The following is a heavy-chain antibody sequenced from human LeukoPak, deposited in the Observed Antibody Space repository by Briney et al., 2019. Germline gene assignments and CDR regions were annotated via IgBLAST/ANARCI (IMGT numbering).Heavy chain of an antibody. CDR2: ISGSGGST. D-gene: IGHD3-3*01. V-gene: IGHV3-23*01. CDR1: GFTFSSYA. J-gene: IGHJ4*02. CDR3: AKAQGYYDSWSGLEY. Sequence: GSLRLSCAASGFTFSSYAMSWVRQAPGKGLEWVSAISGSGGSTYYADSVKGRFTISRDNSKNTLYLQTNSLRAEDTAVYYCAKAQGYYDSWSGLEYWGQGTLVTVSS.